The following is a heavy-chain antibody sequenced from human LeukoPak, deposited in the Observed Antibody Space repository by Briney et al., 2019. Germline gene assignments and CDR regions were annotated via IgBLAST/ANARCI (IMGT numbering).Heavy chain of an antibody. CDR1: GFSFSSYI. J-gene: IGHJ4*02. CDR3: ARRSYDSTGYLDY. Sequence: PGGSLRLSCAVSGFSFSSYIMNWVRQAPGKGLEWVSSISSSSSYIYYADSVKGRFTISRDNAKNSLYLQMNSLRAEDTAVYYCARRSYDSTGYLDYWGQGTLVTVSS. V-gene: IGHV3-21*01. D-gene: IGHD3-22*01. CDR2: ISSSSSYI.